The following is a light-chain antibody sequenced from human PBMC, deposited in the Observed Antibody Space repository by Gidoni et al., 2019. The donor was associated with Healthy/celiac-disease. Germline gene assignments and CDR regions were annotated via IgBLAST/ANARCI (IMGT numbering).Light chain of an antibody. CDR3: QQYGSSET. J-gene: IGKJ3*01. CDR2: GAS. Sequence: EIVLTQSPGTLSLSPGERATLSCRASQSVSSSYLAWYQQKPGQAPRLLIYGASSRATGIPDRFSGRGSGTDFTLTISRLEPEDFAVYYCQQYGSSETFGPGTKVDIK. CDR1: QSVSSSY. V-gene: IGKV3-20*01.